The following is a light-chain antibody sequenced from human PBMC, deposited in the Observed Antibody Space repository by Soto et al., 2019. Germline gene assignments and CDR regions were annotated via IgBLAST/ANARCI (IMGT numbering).Light chain of an antibody. CDR2: GAS. V-gene: IGKV3-15*01. Sequence: EIVMTQSPATLSVSPGERATLSCRASQSLSSNLAWYQQKPGQAPRLLIYGASTRATGIPARFSGTGSETDFTLTISGLRSEDSAVYFCQQYNNWPFSFGQGTRLESK. CDR3: QQYNNWPFS. J-gene: IGKJ5*01. CDR1: QSLSSN.